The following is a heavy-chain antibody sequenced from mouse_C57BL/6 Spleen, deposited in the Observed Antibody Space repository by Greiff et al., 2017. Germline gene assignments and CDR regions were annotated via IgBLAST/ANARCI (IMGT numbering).Heavy chain of an antibody. CDR3: AGTGFAY. J-gene: IGHJ3*01. Sequence: VKLQESGAELARPGASVKLSCKASGYTFTSYGISWVKQRTRQGLEWIGEIYPRSGNTYYNEKFKGKATLTADKSSSTAYMELRSLTSEDSAVYFCAGTGFAYWGQGTLVTVSA. D-gene: IGHD4-1*01. V-gene: IGHV1-81*01. CDR2: IYPRSGNT. CDR1: GYTFTSYG.